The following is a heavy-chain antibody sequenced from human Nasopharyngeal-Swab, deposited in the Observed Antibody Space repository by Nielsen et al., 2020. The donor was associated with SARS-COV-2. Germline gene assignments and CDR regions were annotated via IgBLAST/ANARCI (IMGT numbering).Heavy chain of an antibody. D-gene: IGHD2-15*01. CDR1: GGSFSGYY. J-gene: IGHJ6*02. CDR3: ARGTVVVGAASESTGGLYYYYGMDV. Sequence: SETLSLTCAVYGGSFSGYYWSWIRQPPGKGLEWIGEINHSGCTNYNPSLKSRVTIPVDTSKNQFSRKLSSVTAADAAVYYCARGTVVVGAASESTGGLYYYYGMDVWGQGTTVTVSS. V-gene: IGHV4-34*01. CDR2: INHSGCT.